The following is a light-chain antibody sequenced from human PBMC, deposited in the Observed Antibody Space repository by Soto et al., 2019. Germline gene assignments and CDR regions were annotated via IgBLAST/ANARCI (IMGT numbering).Light chain of an antibody. CDR2: AND. V-gene: IGLV1-40*01. J-gene: IGLJ2*01. CDR1: SSNIGAGFD. Sequence: QSVLTQPPSVSGAPGQRLTISCAGTSSNIGAGFDVHWYQQLPGTAPKLLIYANDDRPSGVPDRFSDSTSGTSASLAITGLQAEDAADYYCQSYDNSLLAYVFGGGTKLTVL. CDR3: QSYDNSLLAYV.